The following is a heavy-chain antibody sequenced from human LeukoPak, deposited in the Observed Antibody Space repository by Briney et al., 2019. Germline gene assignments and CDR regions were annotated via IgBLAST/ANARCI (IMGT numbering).Heavy chain of an antibody. CDR1: GGSISSYY. CDR2: IYYSGST. D-gene: IGHD3-3*01. Sequence: SETLSLTCTVSGGSISSYYWSWIRQPPGKGLEWIGYIYYSGSTNYNPSLKSRVTISVDTSKNQFSLKLSSVTAADTAVYYCARSPLRFGVDEYYMDVWGKGTTVTVSS. CDR3: ARSPLRFGVDEYYMDV. J-gene: IGHJ6*03. V-gene: IGHV4-59*08.